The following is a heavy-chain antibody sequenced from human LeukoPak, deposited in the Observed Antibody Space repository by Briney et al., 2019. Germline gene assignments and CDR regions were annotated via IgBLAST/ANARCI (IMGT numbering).Heavy chain of an antibody. CDR3: TTGTAGTAVADIGLNGY. CDR1: GFTFGNAW. D-gene: IGHD6-19*01. CDR2: IKSKTDGGTT. V-gene: IGHV3-15*07. J-gene: IGHJ4*02. Sequence: PGGSLRLSCAASGFTFGNAWMNWVRQAPGKGLEWVGRIKSKTDGGTTDYAVPVKGRFSISRDDSKNTLSLQMNSLKTEDTAVYYCTTGTAGTAVADIGLNGYWGQGTLVTVSS.